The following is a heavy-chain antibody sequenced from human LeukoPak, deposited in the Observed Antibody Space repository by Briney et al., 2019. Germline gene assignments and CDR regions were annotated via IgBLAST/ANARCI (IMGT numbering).Heavy chain of an antibody. CDR1: GYTFTSYA. D-gene: IGHD1-26*01. Sequence: GASVTVSCRASGYTFTSYAMHWVRQAPGQRLEWMGWINAGNGNTKYSQKFQGRVTITRDTSASTAHMELSSLRSEDTAMYYCARSWALDYWGQGTLVTVSS. J-gene: IGHJ4*02. CDR2: INAGNGNT. V-gene: IGHV1-3*01. CDR3: ARSWALDY.